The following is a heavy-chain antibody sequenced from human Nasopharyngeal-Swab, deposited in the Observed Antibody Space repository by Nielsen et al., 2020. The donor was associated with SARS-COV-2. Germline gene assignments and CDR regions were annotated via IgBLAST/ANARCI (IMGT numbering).Heavy chain of an antibody. CDR3: ARQGGYGSGSYVPFDY. Sequence: GGSLRLSCKGSGYSFTSYWIGWVRQMPGKGLEWMGIIYPGDSDTRYSPSFQGQVTISADKSISTAYLQWSSLKASDTAMYYCARQGGYGSGSYVPFDYWGQGTLVTVSS. V-gene: IGHV5-51*01. CDR1: GYSFTSYW. J-gene: IGHJ4*02. CDR2: IYPGDSDT. D-gene: IGHD3-10*01.